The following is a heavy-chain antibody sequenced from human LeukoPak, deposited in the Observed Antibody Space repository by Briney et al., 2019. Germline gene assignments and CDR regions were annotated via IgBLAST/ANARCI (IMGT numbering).Heavy chain of an antibody. Sequence: GGSLRLSCAASGFTFSSYSMNWVRQAPGKGLEWVSSISSSSSYIYYTDSVKGRFTISRDNAKNSLYLQMNSLRAEDTAVYYCARDRYGGNSAPSYWGQGTLVTVSS. J-gene: IGHJ4*02. CDR3: ARDRYGGNSAPSY. CDR1: GFTFSSYS. CDR2: ISSSSSYI. V-gene: IGHV3-21*01. D-gene: IGHD4-23*01.